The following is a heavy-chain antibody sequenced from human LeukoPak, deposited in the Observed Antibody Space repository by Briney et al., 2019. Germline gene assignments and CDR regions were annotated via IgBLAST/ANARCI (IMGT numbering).Heavy chain of an antibody. Sequence: RTGGSLRLSCAASGFTFSPYSMNWVRQAPGKGLEWVSSFGTRSSSIYYADSVRGRFTISRDNAKNSLYLQMNSLRAEDTAVYLWWGVEMEGFDYWGQGTLVTVSS. CDR1: GFTFSPYS. CDR2: FGTRSSSI. J-gene: IGHJ4*02. D-gene: IGHD5-24*01. CDR3: WGVEMEGFDY. V-gene: IGHV3-21*01.